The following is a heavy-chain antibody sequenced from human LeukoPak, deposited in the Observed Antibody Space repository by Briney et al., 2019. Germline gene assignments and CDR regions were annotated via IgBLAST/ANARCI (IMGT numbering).Heavy chain of an antibody. V-gene: IGHV3-15*01. CDR2: IKSKTDGGTT. CDR3: ARDAPDIVVVTA. CDR1: GFTFSNYW. Sequence: GGSLRLSCAASGFTFSNYWMSWVRQAPGKGLEWVGRIKSKTDGGTTDYAAPVKGRYTISGDDSKNTLYLQMNSLRAEDTAVYYCARDAPDIVVVTAWGQGTLVTVSS. J-gene: IGHJ4*02. D-gene: IGHD2-21*02.